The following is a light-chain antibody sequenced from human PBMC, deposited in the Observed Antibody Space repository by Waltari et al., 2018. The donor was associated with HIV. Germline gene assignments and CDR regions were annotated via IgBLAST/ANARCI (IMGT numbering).Light chain of an antibody. CDR1: SSNIGAGYH. Sequence: QSVLTQPPSVSGAPGQRVTISCTGSSSNIGAGYHVHWYQQLPGTAPKLLLYGNSKRPPGCPDRFSGSKSCTSTALAITWLLADDEADYHGQSLASSRSGDVVGTGTKVTVL. V-gene: IGLV1-40*01. CDR2: GNS. CDR3: QSLASSRSGDV. J-gene: IGLJ1*01.